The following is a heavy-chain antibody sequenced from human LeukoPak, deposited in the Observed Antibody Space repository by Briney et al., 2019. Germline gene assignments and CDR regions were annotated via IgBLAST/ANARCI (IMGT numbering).Heavy chain of an antibody. CDR1: GGSISSYY. CDR3: ARAPLSYGFWSGYYPYYFDY. D-gene: IGHD3-3*01. CDR2: IYYSGST. Sequence: SETLSLTCTVSGGSISSYYWSWIRQPPGKGLEWIGYIYYSGSTNYNPSLKSRVTISVDTSKNQFSLKLSSVTAADTAVYYCARAPLSYGFWSGYYPYYFDYWGQGTLVTVSS. J-gene: IGHJ4*02. V-gene: IGHV4-59*01.